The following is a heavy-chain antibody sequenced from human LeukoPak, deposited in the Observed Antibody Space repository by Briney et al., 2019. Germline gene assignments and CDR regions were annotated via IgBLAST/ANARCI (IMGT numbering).Heavy chain of an antibody. J-gene: IGHJ4*02. CDR2: ISAYNGNT. CDR3: ARDSHLPNSPFDY. D-gene: IGHD4-23*01. Sequence: GASVKVSCKASGYTFTSYSFTWVRQAPGQGLEWMGWISAYNGNTNYAQKLQGRVTMTTDTSTSTAYMELRSLRSDDTAVYYCARDSHLPNSPFDYWGQGTLVTVSS. CDR1: GYTFTSYS. V-gene: IGHV1-18*01.